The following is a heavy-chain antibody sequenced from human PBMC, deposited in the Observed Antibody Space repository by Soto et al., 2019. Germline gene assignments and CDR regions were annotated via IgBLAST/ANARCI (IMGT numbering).Heavy chain of an antibody. Sequence: QVQLVQSGAEVKKPGSSVKVSCQASGGTFSSYAISWVQQAPGHGLELMGGISPSFGTANYAQKFQGRVTIIADEATSTAYMELISLRSEDTAVYSCGRESSFCLVSTSYIIPIIDYCGQGTLVTVSS. CDR2: ISPSFGTA. V-gene: IGHV1-69*12. J-gene: IGHJ4*02. CDR3: GRESSFCLVSTSYIIPIIDY. CDR1: GGTFSSYA. D-gene: IGHD2-2*01.